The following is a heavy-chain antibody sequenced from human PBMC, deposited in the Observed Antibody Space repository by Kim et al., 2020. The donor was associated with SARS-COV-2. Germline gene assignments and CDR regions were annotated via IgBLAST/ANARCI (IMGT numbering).Heavy chain of an antibody. CDR3: ARDLLSGYFDL. CDR1: GFTFSTYS. CDR2: ISSSSSYI. Sequence: GGSLRLSCAASGFTFSTYSMNWVRQAPGKGLEWVSSISSSSSYIYYADSVKGRFTISRDNAKNSLYLQMNSLRAEDTAVYYCARDLLSGYFDLWGRGTLVTVSS. J-gene: IGHJ2*01. V-gene: IGHV3-21*01.